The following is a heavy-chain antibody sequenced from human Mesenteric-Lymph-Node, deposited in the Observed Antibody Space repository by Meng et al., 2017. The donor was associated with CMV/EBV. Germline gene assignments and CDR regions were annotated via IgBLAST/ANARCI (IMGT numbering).Heavy chain of an antibody. V-gene: IGHV1-8*01. CDR2: MNPNSGNT. J-gene: IGHJ5*02. D-gene: IGHD6-6*01. CDR3: ARERAARPGNWFDP. CDR1: GYTFTSYD. Sequence: ASVKVSCKASGYTFTSYDINWVRQATGQGLEWMGWMNPNSGNTGYAQKFQGRVTMTRDTSTSTVYMELSSLRSDDTAVYYCARERAARPGNWFDPWGQGTLVTVSS.